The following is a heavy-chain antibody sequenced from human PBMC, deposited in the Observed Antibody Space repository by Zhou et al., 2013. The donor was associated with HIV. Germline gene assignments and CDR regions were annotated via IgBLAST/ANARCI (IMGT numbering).Heavy chain of an antibody. D-gene: IGHD2-21*02. V-gene: IGHV1-69*05. CDR3: ARQSWGGLDGWFDP. CDR1: GGTFNTYF. J-gene: IGHJ5*02. CDR2: IIPIFGTP. Sequence: QVQLVQSGAEVKKPGSSVKVSCKASGGTFNTYFISWVRQAPGQGLEWMGGIIPIFGTPNYAQKFQGRVMVTTDESTSTAYMELSSLRSEDTAVYYCARQSWGGLDGWFDPVGPGTLVTVSS.